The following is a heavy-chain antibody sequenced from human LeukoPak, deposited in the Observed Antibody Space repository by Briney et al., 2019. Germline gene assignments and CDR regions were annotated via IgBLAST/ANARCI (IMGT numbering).Heavy chain of an antibody. CDR2: YSGGNT. Sequence: YSGGNTYYADSVRGRFTISRDNSKNTLYLQMNSLRVEDTAVYYCARDRAGGYDDFDYWGQGTLVTVSS. J-gene: IGHJ4*02. D-gene: IGHD5-12*01. CDR3: ARDRAGGYDDFDY. V-gene: IGHV3-53*01.